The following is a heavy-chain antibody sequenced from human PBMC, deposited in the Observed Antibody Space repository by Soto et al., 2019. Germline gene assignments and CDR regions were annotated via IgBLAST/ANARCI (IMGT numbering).Heavy chain of an antibody. CDR1: GFSFSNYD. CDR3: ARRHGYNYYY. D-gene: IGHD5-12*01. CDR2: IWYDGSDK. Sequence: QVQLVESGGGVVQPGSSLRLSCAASGFSFSNYDMHWVRKAPGKGLEWVALIWYDGSDKNYVDSVKGRFTISRDNSKSTLYLQMNSLRVEDTAVYYCARRHGYNYYYWGQGTLVTVSS. V-gene: IGHV3-33*01. J-gene: IGHJ4*02.